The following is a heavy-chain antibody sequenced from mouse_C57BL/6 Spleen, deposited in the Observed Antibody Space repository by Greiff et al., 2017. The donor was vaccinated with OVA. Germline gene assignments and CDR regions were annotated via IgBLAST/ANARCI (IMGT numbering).Heavy chain of an antibody. Sequence: VQLQQSGGGLVKPGGSLKLSCAASGFTFSDYGMHWVRQAPEKGLEWVAYISSGSSTIYYADTVKGRFTISRDNAKNTLFLQMTSLRSEDTAMYYCARRRANCAMDYWGQGTSVTVSS. CDR2: ISSGSSTI. V-gene: IGHV5-17*01. CDR3: ARRRANCAMDY. J-gene: IGHJ4*01. CDR1: GFTFSDYG. D-gene: IGHD3-1*01.